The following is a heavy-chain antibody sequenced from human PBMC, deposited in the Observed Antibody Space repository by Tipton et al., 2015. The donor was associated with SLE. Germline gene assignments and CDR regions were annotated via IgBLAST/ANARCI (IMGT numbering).Heavy chain of an antibody. CDR2: IYTSGST. J-gene: IGHJ4*02. V-gene: IGHV4-4*07. CDR1: GGSISSYY. CDR3: ARGVAERRATDFDY. D-gene: IGHD6-19*01. Sequence: TLSLTCTVSGGSISSYYWSWIRQPAGKGLEWIGRIYTSGSTNYNPSLKSRLTISVDTSKNQFSLELSSVTAADTAVYYCARGVAERRATDFDYWGQGTLVTVSS.